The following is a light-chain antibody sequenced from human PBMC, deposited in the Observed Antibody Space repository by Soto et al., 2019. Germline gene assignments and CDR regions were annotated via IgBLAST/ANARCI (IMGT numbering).Light chain of an antibody. Sequence: ALRMTQSPSSLSASTGDRVTITCRASQGISSYLAWYQQKPGKAHKLLIYAASTLQSGVPSRFSGSGSGTDFTLTISCLQSEEFATYYCKKYYSYPHTVGNGTRLEIK. CDR2: AAS. CDR1: QGISSY. J-gene: IGKJ5*01. CDR3: KKYYSYPHT. V-gene: IGKV1-8*01.